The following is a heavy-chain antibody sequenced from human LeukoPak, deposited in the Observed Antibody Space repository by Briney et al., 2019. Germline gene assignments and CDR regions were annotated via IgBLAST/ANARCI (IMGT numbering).Heavy chain of an antibody. CDR1: GFTFSSYG. CDR2: ISYDGSNK. J-gene: IGHJ4*02. D-gene: IGHD4-23*01. CDR3: AKELRWAPFFDY. Sequence: GGSLRLSCGASGFTFSSYGMHWVRQAPGKGLEWVAVISYDGSNKYYADSVKGRFTISRDNSKNTLYLQMNSLRAEDTAVYYCAKELRWAPFFDYWGQGTLVTVSS. V-gene: IGHV3-30*18.